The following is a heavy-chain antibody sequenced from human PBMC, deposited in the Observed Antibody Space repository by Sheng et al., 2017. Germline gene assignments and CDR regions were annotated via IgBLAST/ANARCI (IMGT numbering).Heavy chain of an antibody. CDR3: ASESKHDAFDI. CDR2: LLQWEH. J-gene: IGHJ3*02. Sequence: QVQLQESGPRTGEAFTDPVPHLHCLWWLHQQWWLLLELDPPAPREGPGVDWVHLLQWEHLLQPVLKSRVTISVDTSKNQFSLKLSSVTAADTAVYYCASESKHDAFDIWGQGTMVTVSS. CDR1: WLHQQWWLL. V-gene: IGHV4-31*03. D-gene: IGHD4-4*01.